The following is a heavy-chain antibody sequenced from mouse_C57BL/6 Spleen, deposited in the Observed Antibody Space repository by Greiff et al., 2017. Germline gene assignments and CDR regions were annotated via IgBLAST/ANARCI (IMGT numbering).Heavy chain of an antibody. V-gene: IGHV1-69*01. CDR2: IDPSDSYT. D-gene: IGHD1-1*01. CDR1: GYTFTSYW. CDR3: ARAPITTVVPPYAMDY. Sequence: VQLQQPGAELVMPGASVKLSCKASGYTFTSYWMHWVKQRPGQGLEWIGEIDPSDSYTNYNQKFKGKSTLPVDKSSSTAYMQLSSPTSEDPAVYYWARAPITTVVPPYAMDYWGQGTSVTVSS. J-gene: IGHJ4*01.